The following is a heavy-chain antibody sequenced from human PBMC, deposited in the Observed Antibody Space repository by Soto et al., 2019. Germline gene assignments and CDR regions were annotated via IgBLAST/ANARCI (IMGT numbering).Heavy chain of an antibody. Sequence: QVQLQESGPGLVKPSGTLSLTCAVSGGSISSSNWWSWVRQPPGKGLEWIGEIYHSGSTNYNPSPTSRAPTSVDTSKNQFSLKLSSVTAADTAVYYCARVRGSYYYGMDVWGQGTTVTVSS. D-gene: IGHD1-26*01. J-gene: IGHJ6*02. CDR2: IYHSGST. CDR1: GGSISSSNW. CDR3: ARVRGSYYYGMDV. V-gene: IGHV4-4*02.